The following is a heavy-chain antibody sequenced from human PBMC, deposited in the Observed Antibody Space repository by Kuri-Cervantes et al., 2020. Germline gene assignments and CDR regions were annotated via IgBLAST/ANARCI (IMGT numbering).Heavy chain of an antibody. V-gene: IGHV1-69*13. CDR1: GYTFTSYY. CDR3: ARGRYDFWSGYWDYYYYYGMDV. CDR2: IIPIFGTA. D-gene: IGHD3-3*01. J-gene: IGHJ6*02. Sequence: SVNVSCKASGYTFTSYYMHWVRQAPGQGLEWMGGIIPIFGTANYAQKFQGRVTITADESTSTAYMELSSLRSEDTAVYYCARGRYDFWSGYWDYYYYYGMDVWGQGTTVTVSS.